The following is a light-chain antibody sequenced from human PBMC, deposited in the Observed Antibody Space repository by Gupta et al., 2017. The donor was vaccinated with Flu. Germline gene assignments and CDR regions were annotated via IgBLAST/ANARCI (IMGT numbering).Light chain of an antibody. CDR1: QSVSSY. CDR3: QQRSNWHPPYS. CDR2: DAS. V-gene: IGKV3-11*01. Sequence: EIVFTQSPATLSLSPGERATLSCRASQSVSSYLAWYQQKPGQAPRLLIYDASNRATGIPARFSGSESGTDFTLTISSLEPEDFAVHYCQQRSNWHPPYSFGQGTKLEIK. J-gene: IGKJ2*03.